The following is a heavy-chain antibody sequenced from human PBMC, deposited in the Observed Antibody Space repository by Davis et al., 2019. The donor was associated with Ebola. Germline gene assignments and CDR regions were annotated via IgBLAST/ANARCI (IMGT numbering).Heavy chain of an antibody. CDR3: ARAVVAAKPYSYAFDI. D-gene: IGHD2-15*01. Sequence: GESLKISCAASGFTFSSYSMNWVRQAPGKGLEWVSSISSSSSYIYYADSVKGRFTISRDNAKNSLYLQMNSLRAEDTAVYYCARAVVAAKPYSYAFDIWGQGTMVTVSS. CDR1: GFTFSSYS. J-gene: IGHJ3*02. CDR2: ISSSSSYI. V-gene: IGHV3-21*01.